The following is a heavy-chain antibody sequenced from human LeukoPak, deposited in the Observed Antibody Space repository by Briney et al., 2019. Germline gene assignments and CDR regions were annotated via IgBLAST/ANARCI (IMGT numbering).Heavy chain of an antibody. CDR2: IYYSGST. CDR1: SGSINNYY. V-gene: IGHV4-59*12. D-gene: IGHD3-10*01. J-gene: IGHJ3*02. CDR3: ATLGDYDAFDI. Sequence: SETLSLTCTVSSGSINNYYWSWIRQPPGKGLEWIGYIYYSGSTNYNPSLKSRVTISVDTSKNQFSLKLSSVTAADTAVYYCATLGDYDAFDIWGQGTMVTVSS.